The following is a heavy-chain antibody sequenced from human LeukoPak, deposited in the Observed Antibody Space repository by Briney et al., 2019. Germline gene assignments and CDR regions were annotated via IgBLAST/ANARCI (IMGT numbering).Heavy chain of an antibody. J-gene: IGHJ6*02. D-gene: IGHD3-10*01. CDR1: GVSIRSHY. CDR3: ANTMVRGSYNMDV. V-gene: IGHV4-59*11. Sequence: SETLSLTCTVSGVSIRSHYWIWIRQPPGKGLEWIGHISYSESTNYNPSLESRVTISVDTSKNQFSLRLSSVTAADTAVYYCANTMVRGSYNMDVWGQGTTVTVSS. CDR2: ISYSEST.